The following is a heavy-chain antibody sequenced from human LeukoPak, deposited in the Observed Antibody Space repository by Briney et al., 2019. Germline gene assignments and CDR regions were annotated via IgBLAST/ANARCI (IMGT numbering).Heavy chain of an antibody. V-gene: IGHV5-51*01. D-gene: IGHD4-17*01. Sequence: GESLKISCKGSGYSFTSYWIGWVRQMPGKGLEWMGIFYPGDSDTRYSPSFQGQVTISADKSISTAYLQWSSLKASDTATYYCARLGGLTVTTNYFDYWGQGTLVTVSS. CDR2: FYPGDSDT. CDR3: ARLGGLTVTTNYFDY. CDR1: GYSFTSYW. J-gene: IGHJ4*02.